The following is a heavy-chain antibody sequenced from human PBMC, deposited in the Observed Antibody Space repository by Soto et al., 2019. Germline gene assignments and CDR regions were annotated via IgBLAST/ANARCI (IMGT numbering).Heavy chain of an antibody. V-gene: IGHV3-23*01. J-gene: IGHJ4*02. Sequence: EVQLLESGGGLVQPGGSLRLSCAASGFTFSRYVMSWVSQAPGTGMEWGSGISGSVGSTYYADSVKGRFTISRDNSKNTLYLQMNSLRAEDTAVYYCAKVPYQFWSGDYPPLYFDYWGQRTLVTVSS. CDR1: GFTFSRYV. CDR3: AKVPYQFWSGDYPPLYFDY. D-gene: IGHD3-3*01. CDR2: ISGSVGST.